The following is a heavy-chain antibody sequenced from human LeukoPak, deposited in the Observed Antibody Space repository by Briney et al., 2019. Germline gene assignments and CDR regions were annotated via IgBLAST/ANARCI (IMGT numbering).Heavy chain of an antibody. Sequence: ASVKVPCKASGYTFTSYDINWVRQATGQGLEWMGWMNPNSGNTGYAQKFQGRVTMTRNTSISTAYMELSSLRSEDTAVYYCARSVADYYYYYMDVWGKGTTVTVSS. J-gene: IGHJ6*03. V-gene: IGHV1-8*01. CDR1: GYTFTSYD. D-gene: IGHD2-15*01. CDR3: ARSVADYYYYYMDV. CDR2: MNPNSGNT.